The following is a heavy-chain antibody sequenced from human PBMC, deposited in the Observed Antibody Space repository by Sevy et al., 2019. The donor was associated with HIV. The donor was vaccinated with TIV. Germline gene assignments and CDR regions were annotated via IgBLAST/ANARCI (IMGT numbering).Heavy chain of an antibody. J-gene: IGHJ4*02. V-gene: IGHV3-15*01. Sequence: GGSLRLSCAASGFTFSNAWMSWVRQAPGKGLEWVGRIKSKTDGGTTDYAAPAKGRFTISRDDSKNTLYLQMNSLKTVDTAGYYCTTDPVYCSSTSCYDVDFDYWGQGTLVTVSS. CDR3: TTDPVYCSSTSCYDVDFDY. CDR2: IKSKTDGGTT. CDR1: GFTFSNAW. D-gene: IGHD2-2*01.